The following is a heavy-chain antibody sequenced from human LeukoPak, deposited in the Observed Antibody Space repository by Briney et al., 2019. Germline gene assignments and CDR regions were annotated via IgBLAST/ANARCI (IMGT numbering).Heavy chain of an antibody. CDR2: IYYSGST. CDR1: GGSISSGGYY. CDR3: ASLYNWNDAYAFDI. V-gene: IGHV4-31*03. D-gene: IGHD1-20*01. Sequence: PSETLSLTCTVSGGSISSGGYYWSWIRQHPGKGLEWIGYIYYSGSTYYNPSLKSRVTISVDTSKNQFSLKLSSVTAADTAVYYCASLYNWNDAYAFDIWGQGTMATVSS. J-gene: IGHJ3*02.